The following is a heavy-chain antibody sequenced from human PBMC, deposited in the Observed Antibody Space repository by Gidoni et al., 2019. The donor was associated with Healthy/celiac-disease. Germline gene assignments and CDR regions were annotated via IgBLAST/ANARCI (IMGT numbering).Heavy chain of an antibody. CDR1: GGSVSSGSYY. J-gene: IGHJ3*02. CDR2: IYYSGST. Sequence: QVQLQESGPGLVKPSETLSLTCTVSGGSVSSGSYYWSWIRQPPGKGLEWIGYIYYSGSTNYNPSLKSRVTISVDTSKNQFSLKLSSVTAADTAVYYCARGYSSGWYFAFDIWGQGTMVTVSS. CDR3: ARGYSSGWYFAFDI. V-gene: IGHV4-61*01. D-gene: IGHD6-19*01.